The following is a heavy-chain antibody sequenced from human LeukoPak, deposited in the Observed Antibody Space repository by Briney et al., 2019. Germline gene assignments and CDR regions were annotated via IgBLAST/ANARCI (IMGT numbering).Heavy chain of an antibody. CDR3: ATRKTYYYDSSGDY. CDR2: ISSSGSSI. Sequence: PGGSLRLSCAASGFTFSDYYMSWIRQAPGKGLEWVSYISSSGSSIYYADSVKGRFTISRDSAKNSLYLQMNSLRAEDTPVYYCATRKTYYYDSSGDYWGQGTLVTVSS. CDR1: GFTFSDYY. D-gene: IGHD3-22*01. V-gene: IGHV3-11*04. J-gene: IGHJ4*02.